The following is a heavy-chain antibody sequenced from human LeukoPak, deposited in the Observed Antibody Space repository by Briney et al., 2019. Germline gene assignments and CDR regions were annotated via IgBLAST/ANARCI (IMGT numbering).Heavy chain of an antibody. CDR3: AMTTGPDGFDI. J-gene: IGHJ3*02. Sequence: PGGSLRLSCTVSGFTVSSNSMSWVRQAPGKGLEWVSFIYSAGSTHYSGSVKGRFTISIDNSKNTLYLQMNSLRAEDTAVYYCAMTTGPDGFDIWGQGTMVSVSS. CDR2: IYSAGST. CDR1: GFTVSSNS. V-gene: IGHV3-53*01. D-gene: IGHD4-11*01.